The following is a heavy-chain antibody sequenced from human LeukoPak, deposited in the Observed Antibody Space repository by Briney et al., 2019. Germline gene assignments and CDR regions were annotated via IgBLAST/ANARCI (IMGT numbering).Heavy chain of an antibody. Sequence: ASVKVSCKASGYTFVNHAIHWVRQAPGQRLEWMGWINIGNGNTKYSQNFRGRITITRDTSATTAYMDLSSLRSEDTAMYYCARRLGRSFDYWGQGTLVTVSS. D-gene: IGHD2-21*01. CDR2: INIGNGNT. CDR3: ARRLGRSFDY. CDR1: GYTFVNHA. V-gene: IGHV1-3*04. J-gene: IGHJ4*02.